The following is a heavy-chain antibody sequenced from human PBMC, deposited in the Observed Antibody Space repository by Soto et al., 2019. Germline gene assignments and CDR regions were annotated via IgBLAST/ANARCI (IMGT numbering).Heavy chain of an antibody. CDR2: ISGSGGST. Sequence: PSETLSLTCTVSGGSISSYYWSWIRQPPGKGLEWVSAISGSGGSTYYADSVKGRFTISRDNSKNTLYLQMNSLRAEDTAVYYCAKESGFLEWLLRYFDYWGQGTLVTVSS. CDR3: AKESGFLEWLLRYFDY. J-gene: IGHJ4*02. D-gene: IGHD3-3*01. V-gene: IGHV3-23*01. CDR1: GGSISSYY.